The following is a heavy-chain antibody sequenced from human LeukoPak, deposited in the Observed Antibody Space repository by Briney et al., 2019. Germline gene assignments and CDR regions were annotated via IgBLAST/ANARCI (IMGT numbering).Heavy chain of an antibody. Sequence: PGGSLRLSCATSGFTFDDYAMHWVRQAPGKGLEWVSGISWNSGSIGYADSVKGRFTIPRDNAKNSLYLQMNSLRAEDTALYYCAKGGYYYDSSGYLHFDYWGQGTLVTVSS. CDR3: AKGGYYYDSSGYLHFDY. J-gene: IGHJ4*02. D-gene: IGHD3-22*01. CDR1: GFTFDDYA. V-gene: IGHV3-9*01. CDR2: ISWNSGSI.